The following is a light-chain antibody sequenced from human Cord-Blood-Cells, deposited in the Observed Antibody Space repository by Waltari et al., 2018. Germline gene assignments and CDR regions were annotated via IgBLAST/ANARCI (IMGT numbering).Light chain of an antibody. CDR2: KAS. CDR1: QSISSW. CDR3: QQYNSYRT. Sequence: DIQMTKSPSTLSASVGDRVTITCLASQSISSWLAWYQQKPGKAPKLLIYKASSLESGVPSRFSGSGSGTEFTLTISSLQPDDFATYYCQQYNSYRTFGQGTKVEIK. J-gene: IGKJ1*01. V-gene: IGKV1-5*03.